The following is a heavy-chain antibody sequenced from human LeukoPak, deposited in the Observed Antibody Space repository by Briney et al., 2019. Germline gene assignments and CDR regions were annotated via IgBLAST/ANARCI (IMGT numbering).Heavy chain of an antibody. Sequence: SETLSLTCTVSGDSISSYYWSWIRQPPGKGLEWIGYIYHSGSTNYNPSLKSRVTISADTSKDQFSLKLASVTAADTAVYYCACGVPHSYYYMDVWGKGTTVAVSS. CDR2: IYHSGST. D-gene: IGHD2-21*01. V-gene: IGHV4-59*01. CDR3: ACGVPHSYYYMDV. J-gene: IGHJ6*03. CDR1: GDSISSYY.